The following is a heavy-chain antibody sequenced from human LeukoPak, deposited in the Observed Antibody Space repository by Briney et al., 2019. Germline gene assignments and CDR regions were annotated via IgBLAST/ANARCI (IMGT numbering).Heavy chain of an antibody. CDR3: AREDGDYGTADFDL. V-gene: IGHV3-21*01. J-gene: IGHJ2*01. D-gene: IGHD4-17*01. Sequence: GGSLRLSCAASGFTFSSYSMNWVRQAPGKGLEWGSSISSSSSYIYYADSVKGRFTISRDNAKNSLYLQMNSLRAEDTAVYYCAREDGDYGTADFDLWGRGTLVTVSS. CDR2: ISSSSSYI. CDR1: GFTFSSYS.